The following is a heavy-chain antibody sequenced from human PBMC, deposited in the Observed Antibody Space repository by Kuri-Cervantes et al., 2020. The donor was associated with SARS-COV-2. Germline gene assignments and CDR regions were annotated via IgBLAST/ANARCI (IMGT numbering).Heavy chain of an antibody. V-gene: IGHV4-59*01. J-gene: IGHJ4*02. CDR1: GGSISSYY. D-gene: IGHD5-24*01. CDR3: ARGDRWLQIFFFDY. Sequence: ESLKISCTVSGGSISSYYWSLIRQPPGKGLEWIGYIYYSGSTNYNPSLKSRVTISVDTCKNQFSLKLSSVTAADTAVYYCARGDRWLQIFFFDYWGQGTLVTVSS. CDR2: IYYSGST.